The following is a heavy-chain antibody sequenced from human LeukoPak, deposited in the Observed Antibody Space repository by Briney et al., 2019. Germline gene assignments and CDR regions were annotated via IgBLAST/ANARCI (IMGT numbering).Heavy chain of an antibody. J-gene: IGHJ3*02. V-gene: IGHV4-38-2*02. CDR1: GFTFSDYY. CDR2: IYHSGST. Sequence: GSLRLSCAASGFTFSDYYMSWIRQPPGKGLEWIGSIYHSGSTYYNPSLKSRVTISIDTSKNQFSLQLSSVTAADTAVYYCARDGGARVAHDAFDIWGQGTMVTVSS. D-gene: IGHD4/OR15-4a*01. CDR3: ARDGGARVAHDAFDI.